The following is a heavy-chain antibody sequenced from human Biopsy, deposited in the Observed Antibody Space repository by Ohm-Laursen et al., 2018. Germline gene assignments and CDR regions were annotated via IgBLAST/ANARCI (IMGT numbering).Heavy chain of an antibody. D-gene: IGHD2/OR15-2a*01. CDR3: ARATNSTGGPYYYFYGIDV. V-gene: IGHV4-59*01. CDR2: IYYSGST. Sequence: SEPLSLTCTVSGGSISSENWSGIRKTPGKGLECCGNIYYSGSTNYNPTLKSRVTISVDTSTNQFSLRLNSVTAAATAVYYCARATNSTGGPYYYFYGIDVWGQGSTVTVSS. J-gene: IGHJ6*02. CDR1: GGSISSEN.